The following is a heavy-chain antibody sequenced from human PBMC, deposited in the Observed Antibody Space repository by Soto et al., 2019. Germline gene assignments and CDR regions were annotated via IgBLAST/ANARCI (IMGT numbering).Heavy chain of an antibody. V-gene: IGHV3-30*18. CDR3: AKDTHYDILTGYYTLHY. CDR1: GFTFSSYG. D-gene: IGHD3-9*01. J-gene: IGHJ4*02. CDR2: ISYDGSNK. Sequence: QVQLVESGGGVVQPGRSLRLCCAASGFTFSSYGMHWVRQAPGKGLEWVAVISYDGSNKYYADSVKGRFTISRDNSKNTLYLQMNSLRAEDTAVYYCAKDTHYDILTGYYTLHYWGQGTLVTVSS.